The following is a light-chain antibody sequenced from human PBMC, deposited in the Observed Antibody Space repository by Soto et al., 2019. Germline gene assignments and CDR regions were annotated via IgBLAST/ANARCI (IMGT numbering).Light chain of an antibody. CDR1: QGISTS. CDR2: AAS. CDR3: QQAASLPYT. Sequence: DIQMTQFPSTVSASVGERVTITCRASQGISTSLGWYQQKPGKAPSLLISAASTLQSGVPSRFSGSGSGTDFTLTISSLQPADFATYYCQQAASLPYTFGQGTKVEIK. J-gene: IGKJ2*01. V-gene: IGKV1-12*01.